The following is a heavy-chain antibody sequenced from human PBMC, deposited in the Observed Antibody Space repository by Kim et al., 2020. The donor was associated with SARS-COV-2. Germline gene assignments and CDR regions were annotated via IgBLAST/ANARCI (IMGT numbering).Heavy chain of an antibody. CDR3: ARASMVRGSRVDPLYYYGMDV. CDR2: IYYSGST. J-gene: IGHJ6*02. V-gene: IGHV4-31*03. Sequence: SETLSLTCTVSGGSISSGGYYWSWIRQHPGKGLEWIGYIYYSGSTYYNPSLKSRVTISVDTSKNQFSLKLSSVTAADTAVYYCARASMVRGSRVDPLYYYGMDVWGQGTTVTVSS. CDR1: GGSISSGGYY. D-gene: IGHD3-10*01.